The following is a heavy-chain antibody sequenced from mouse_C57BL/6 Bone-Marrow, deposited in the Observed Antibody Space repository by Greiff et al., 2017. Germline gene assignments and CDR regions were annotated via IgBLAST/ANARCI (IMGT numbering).Heavy chain of an antibody. CDR3: ARGHDGCEGAPFDY. J-gene: IGHJ2*01. Sequence: QVQLKQPGAELVKPGASVKMSCKASGYTFTSYWITWVKQRPGQGLEWIGDIYPGSGSTNYNEKFKSKATLTVDTSSSTAYMQLSSLTSEDSAVYYCARGHDGCEGAPFDYWGQGTTLTVSS. D-gene: IGHD2-3*01. CDR1: GYTFTSYW. V-gene: IGHV1-55*01. CDR2: IYPGSGST.